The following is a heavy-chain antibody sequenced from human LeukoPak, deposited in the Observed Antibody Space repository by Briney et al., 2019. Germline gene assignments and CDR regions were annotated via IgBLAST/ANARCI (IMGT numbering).Heavy chain of an antibody. CDR2: ISSSSSYI. Sequence: GGTLRLSCAASGFTFSRYCMIWVRQAPGKGLEWVSSISSSSSYIYYADSVKGRFTISRHNAKNSLYLQMNGLSAEHTAVYYCARDRRCNGHYSESDYWGHGTLVTVSS. V-gene: IGHV3-21*01. D-gene: IGHD4-17*01. CDR3: ARDRRCNGHYSESDY. CDR1: GFTFSRYC. J-gene: IGHJ4*01.